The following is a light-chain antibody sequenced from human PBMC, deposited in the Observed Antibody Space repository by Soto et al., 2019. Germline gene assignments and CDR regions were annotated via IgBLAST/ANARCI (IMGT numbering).Light chain of an antibody. CDR1: SSNIGSNY. CDR3: AAWDDSSVV. CDR2: RNN. V-gene: IGLV1-47*01. Sequence: QSVLTQPPSASGTPGQRVTISCSGSSSNIGSNYVCWYQQLPGTAPKLLIYRNNQRPSGVPDRFSGSKSGTSASLAISGLRSEDEADYYCAAWDDSSVVFGGGTQLTVL. J-gene: IGLJ2*01.